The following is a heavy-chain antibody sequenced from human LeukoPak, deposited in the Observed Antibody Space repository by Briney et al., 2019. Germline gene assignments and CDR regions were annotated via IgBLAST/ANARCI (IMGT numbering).Heavy chain of an antibody. CDR1: GYTFTSYD. V-gene: IGHV1-8*01. J-gene: IGHJ4*02. D-gene: IGHD3-22*01. CDR3: ARGGSYSYYDSSGYLDY. Sequence: GASVKVSCKASGYTFTSYDINWVRQATGQGLEWMGWMNPNSGNTGYAQKFQGRVTMTRTTSVSTAYMELSSLRSEDTAVYYCARGGSYSYYDSSGYLDYWGQGTLVTVSS. CDR2: MNPNSGNT.